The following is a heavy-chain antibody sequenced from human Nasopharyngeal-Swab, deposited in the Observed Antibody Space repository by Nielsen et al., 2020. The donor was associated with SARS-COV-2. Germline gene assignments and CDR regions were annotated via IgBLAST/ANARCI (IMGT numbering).Heavy chain of an antibody. Sequence: SETLSLTCTVSGGSISSYYWSWIRQPPGRGLEWIGEINHSGSTNYNPSLKSRVTISVDTSKNQFSLKLSSVTAADTAVYYCASSLRQPPARGWYFDLWGRGTLVTVSS. CDR2: INHSGST. CDR3: ASSLRQPPARGWYFDL. D-gene: IGHD2-2*01. V-gene: IGHV4-34*01. J-gene: IGHJ2*01. CDR1: GGSISSYY.